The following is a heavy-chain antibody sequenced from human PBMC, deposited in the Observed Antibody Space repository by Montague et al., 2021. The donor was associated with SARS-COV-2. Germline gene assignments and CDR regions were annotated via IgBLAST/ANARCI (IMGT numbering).Heavy chain of an antibody. V-gene: IGHV6-1*01. J-gene: IGHJ3*01. CDR2: TYYRSKWYH. D-gene: IGHD2-15*01. CDR1: GDSVSSNTAT. Sequence: CAISGDSVSSNTATWNWIRQSPSRGLEWLGRTYYRSKWYHDYAISLKSRISINPDTSKNQFSLQLSSVAPEDTAVFYCARTTTRMLYPENDFDVWGQGTMVDVSS. CDR3: ARTTTRMLYPENDFDV.